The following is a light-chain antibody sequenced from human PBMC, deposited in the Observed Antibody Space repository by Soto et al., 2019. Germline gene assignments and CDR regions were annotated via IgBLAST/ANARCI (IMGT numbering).Light chain of an antibody. Sequence: DIQMTQSPSSVSASVGDRVTITCRASQDISNSLAWYQQRPGKAPNLLIYAASSLAGGVPSRFSGSGSGTDFTLTVSSLQPEDFATYYCQQANTFPLTFGGGTQVEIK. V-gene: IGKV1D-12*01. J-gene: IGKJ4*01. CDR3: QQANTFPLT. CDR2: AAS. CDR1: QDISNS.